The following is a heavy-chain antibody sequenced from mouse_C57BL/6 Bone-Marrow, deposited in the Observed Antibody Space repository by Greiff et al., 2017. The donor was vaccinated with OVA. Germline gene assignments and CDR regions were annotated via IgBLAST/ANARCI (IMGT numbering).Heavy chain of an antibody. CDR1: GFNIKDYY. J-gene: IGHJ1*03. CDR3: TTRFLFYYGSSYSSYWYFDV. D-gene: IGHD1-1*01. V-gene: IGHV14-1*01. CDR2: IDPEDGDT. Sequence: VQLKQSGAELVRPGASVKLSCTASGFNIKDYYMHWVKQRPEQGLEWIGRIDPEDGDTEYAPKFQGKATMTADTSSNTAYLQLSSLTSEDTAVYYCTTRFLFYYGSSYSSYWYFDVWGTGTTVTVSS.